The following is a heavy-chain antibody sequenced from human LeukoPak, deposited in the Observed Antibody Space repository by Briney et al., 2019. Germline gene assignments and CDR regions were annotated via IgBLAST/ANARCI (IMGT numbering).Heavy chain of an antibody. V-gene: IGHV4-59*01. CDR3: ARPHGCCSGGSCPPGYWYFDL. Sequence: SETLSLTCTVSGGSISSYYWSWIRQPPGKGLEWIGYIYYSGSTNYNPSLKSRVTISVDTSKNQFSLKLSSVTAADTAVYYCARPHGCCSGGSCPPGYWYFDLWGRGTLVTVSS. CDR1: GGSISSYY. D-gene: IGHD2-15*01. CDR2: IYYSGST. J-gene: IGHJ2*01.